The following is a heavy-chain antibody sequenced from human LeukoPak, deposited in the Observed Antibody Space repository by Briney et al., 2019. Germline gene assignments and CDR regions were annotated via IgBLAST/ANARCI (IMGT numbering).Heavy chain of an antibody. CDR3: ARMTLAHYFDY. CDR1: GGSISSSYY. V-gene: IGHV4-39*01. J-gene: IGHJ4*02. CDR2: IYYRGTT. Sequence: PSETLSLTCTVSGGSISSSYYWVWIRPPPGKGLEWFGNIYYRGTTYYTPPLRSRLTISVDTSKNQFSLKLSSVTATDTAVYYCARMTLAHYFDYWGQGTLVSVSS.